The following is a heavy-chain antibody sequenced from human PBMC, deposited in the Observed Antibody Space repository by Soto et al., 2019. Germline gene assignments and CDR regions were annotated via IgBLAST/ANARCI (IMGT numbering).Heavy chain of an antibody. CDR3: AKPPDYNWNDY. CDR2: VSGSGGST. Sequence: EVQLLESGGGLVQPGGSLRLSCEASGFTFSSYAMSWVRPAPGQGLEWISAVSGSGGSTYYADSAKGRFTLSRDNSKDTLYLQMHNLRAEDTAVYYCAKPPDYNWNDYWGQGTLVTVSS. V-gene: IGHV3-23*01. D-gene: IGHD1-20*01. J-gene: IGHJ4*02. CDR1: GFTFSSYA.